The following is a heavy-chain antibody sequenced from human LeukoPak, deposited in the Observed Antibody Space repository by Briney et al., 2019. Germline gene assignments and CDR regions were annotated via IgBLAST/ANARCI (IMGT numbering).Heavy chain of an antibody. Sequence: SETLSLTCTVSGGSISSYYWGWTRQPPGRGLEWFGYIYYSGSTNYNPSLKSRVTISVDASKNQFSLKLSSVTAADTAVYYCARLVAAAGKNWFDPWGQGTLVTVSS. CDR1: GGSISSYY. V-gene: IGHV4-59*01. D-gene: IGHD6-13*01. CDR3: ARLVAAAGKNWFDP. J-gene: IGHJ5*02. CDR2: IYYSGST.